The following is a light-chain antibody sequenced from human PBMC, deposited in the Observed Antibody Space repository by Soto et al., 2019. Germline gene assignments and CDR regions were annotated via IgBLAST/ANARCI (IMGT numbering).Light chain of an antibody. Sequence: DIQMTQSPSTLSGSVGDTVTITCRASQTISSWLAWYQQKPGKATKLLIYAASSLQSGVPSRFSGSGSGTDVTLTISSLQPEDFATYYCQQANSFPLTFGGGTKVDIK. V-gene: IGKV1-12*01. CDR2: AAS. CDR3: QQANSFPLT. CDR1: QTISSW. J-gene: IGKJ4*01.